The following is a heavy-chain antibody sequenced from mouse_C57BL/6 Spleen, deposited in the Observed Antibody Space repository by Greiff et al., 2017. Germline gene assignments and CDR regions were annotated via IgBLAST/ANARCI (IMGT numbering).Heavy chain of an antibody. J-gene: IGHJ2*01. D-gene: IGHD4-1*01. CDR1: GYTFTDYE. V-gene: IGHV1-15*01. CDR3: TRFGRGP. Sequence: QVQLQQSGAELVRPGASVSLSCKASGYTFTDYEMHWVKQTPVHGLEWIGAIDPETGGTAYNQKFKGKAILTADKSSSTAYMELRSLTSEDSAVYYCTRFGRGPWGQGTTLTVSS. CDR2: IDPETGGT.